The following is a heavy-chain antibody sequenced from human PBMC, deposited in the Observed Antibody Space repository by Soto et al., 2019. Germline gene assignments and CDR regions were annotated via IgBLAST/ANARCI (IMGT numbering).Heavy chain of an antibody. Sequence: QVQLVQSGAEVKKPGASVKVSCKASGYTFTSYYMHWVRQAPGQGLEWMGIINPSGGSTSYAQKFQGRVTMTRDTSTSTVYMELSSLRSEATAVYYCASHSHYYGMAVWGQGTTVTVSS. V-gene: IGHV1-46*01. J-gene: IGHJ6*02. CDR3: ASHSHYYGMAV. D-gene: IGHD2-21*01. CDR1: GYTFTSYY. CDR2: INPSGGST.